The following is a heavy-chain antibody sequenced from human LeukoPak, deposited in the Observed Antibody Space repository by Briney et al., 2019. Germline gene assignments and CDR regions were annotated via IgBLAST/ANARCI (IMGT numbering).Heavy chain of an antibody. CDR3: AKSANYDFWSGYALMDYYYMDV. V-gene: IGHV3-23*01. CDR1: GFTFSSYA. D-gene: IGHD3-3*01. J-gene: IGHJ6*03. CDR2: ISGSGGST. Sequence: GGSLRLSCAASGFTFSSYAMSWVRQAPGKGLEWVSAISGSGGSTYYADSVKGRFTISRDNPKNTLYLQMNSLRAEDTAVYYCAKSANYDFWSGYALMDYYYMDVWGKGTTVTVSS.